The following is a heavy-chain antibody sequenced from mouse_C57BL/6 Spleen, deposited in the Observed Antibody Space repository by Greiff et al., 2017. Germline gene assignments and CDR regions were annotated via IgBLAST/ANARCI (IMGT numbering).Heavy chain of an antibody. V-gene: IGHV1-81*01. D-gene: IGHD1-1*01. CDR1: GYTFTSYG. Sequence: VKLQESGAELARPGASVKLSCKASGYTFTSYGISWVKQRTGQGLEWIGEIYPRSGNTYYNEKFKGKATLTADKSSSTAYMELRSLTSEDSAVYFCARPIYYGSHWGQGTLVTVSA. J-gene: IGHJ3*01. CDR2: IYPRSGNT. CDR3: ARPIYYGSH.